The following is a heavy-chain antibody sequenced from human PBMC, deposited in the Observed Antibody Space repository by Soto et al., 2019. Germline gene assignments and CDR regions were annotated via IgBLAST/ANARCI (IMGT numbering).Heavy chain of an antibody. J-gene: IGHJ4*02. CDR1: GYTFTAYY. CDR3: ARVAPIRSSTGYVP. V-gene: IGHV1-2*02. Sequence: QVHLVQSGAEVKKPGASVKVSCKASGYTFTAYYMHWVRQAPGEGLEWMGWINPDSGDTNYAQNFQGRVTMTRYTSINTAYMELSRLKSNDTAVYYCARVAPIRSSTGYVPWGQGTLVTVSS. D-gene: IGHD2-2*01. CDR2: INPDSGDT.